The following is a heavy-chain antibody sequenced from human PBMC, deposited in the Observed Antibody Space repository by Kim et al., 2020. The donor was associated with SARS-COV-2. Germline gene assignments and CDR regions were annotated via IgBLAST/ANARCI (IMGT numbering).Heavy chain of an antibody. CDR3: ARATTVISRNDY. Sequence: ASVKVSCKASGYTFTSYDINWVRQATGQGLEWMGWMNPNRGSTGYAQKFQGRVTLTWDTSIRTACMELNSLGACDTAVYFCARATTVISRNDYWGQGTLV. J-gene: IGHJ4*02. CDR1: GYTFTSYD. CDR2: MNPNRGST. D-gene: IGHD4-17*01. V-gene: IGHV1-8*02.